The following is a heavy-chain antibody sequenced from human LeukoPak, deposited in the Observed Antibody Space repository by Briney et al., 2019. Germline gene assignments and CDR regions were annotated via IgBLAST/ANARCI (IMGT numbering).Heavy chain of an antibody. CDR3: AKSGGKAVDYFDY. D-gene: IGHD6-19*01. CDR2: IRYDGSNK. J-gene: IGHJ4*02. CDR1: GFTFSSYG. Sequence: PGGSLRLSCAASGFTFSSYGMHWVRPAPGKGLEGVAFIRYDGSNKYYADSVKGRFTISRDNSKNTLYLQMNSLRAEDTAVYYCAKSGGKAVDYFDYWGQGTLVTVSS. V-gene: IGHV3-30*02.